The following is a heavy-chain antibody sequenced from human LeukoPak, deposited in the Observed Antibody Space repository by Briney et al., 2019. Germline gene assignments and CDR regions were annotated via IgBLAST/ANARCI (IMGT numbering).Heavy chain of an antibody. D-gene: IGHD5-18*01. J-gene: IGHJ4*02. V-gene: IGHV3-74*01. Sequence: GGSLRLSCAASGFTFSSHWMHWVRQAPGKGLVWVSRINSDGSSISYADSVKGRFTISRDNAKNSLYLQMNSLRAEDTAVYYCARDAGSGYSYGYSDYWGQGTLVTVSS. CDR1: GFTFSSHW. CDR2: INSDGSSI. CDR3: ARDAGSGYSYGYSDY.